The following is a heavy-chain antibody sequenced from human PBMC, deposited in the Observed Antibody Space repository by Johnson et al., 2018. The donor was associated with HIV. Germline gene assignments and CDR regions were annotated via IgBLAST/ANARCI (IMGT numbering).Heavy chain of an antibody. CDR1: GFTFSSYT. D-gene: IGHD1-26*01. V-gene: IGHV3-30*04. J-gene: IGHJ3*02. Sequence: QMLLVESGGGVVQPGRSLRLSCVVSGFTFSSYTMHWVRQAPGKGLEWVAVISYDGSNKYFADSVKGRFTISRDNSKNTLYLQMSSLRAEDTAVYYCAKGASGSQRRGAFHIWGQGTMVTVSS. CDR3: AKGASGSQRRGAFHI. CDR2: ISYDGSNK.